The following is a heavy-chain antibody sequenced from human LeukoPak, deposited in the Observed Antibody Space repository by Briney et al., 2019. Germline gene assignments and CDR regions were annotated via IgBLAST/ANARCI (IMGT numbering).Heavy chain of an antibody. CDR2: IYYSGST. CDR3: ARTNYDSSGYYPFRAFDI. D-gene: IGHD3-22*01. CDR1: GGSISSSSYY. V-gene: IGHV4-61*05. Sequence: SETLSLTCTVSGGSISSSSYYWGWIRQPPGKGLEWIGYIYYSGSTNYNPSLKSRVTISVDTSKNQFSLKLSSVTAADTAVYYCARTNYDSSGYYPFRAFDIWGQGTMVTVSS. J-gene: IGHJ3*02.